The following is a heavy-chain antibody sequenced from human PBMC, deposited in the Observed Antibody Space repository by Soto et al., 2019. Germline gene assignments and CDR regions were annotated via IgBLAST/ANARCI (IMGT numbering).Heavy chain of an antibody. D-gene: IGHD3-16*01. Sequence: EVPVVESGGGLVQPGGSLRLSCAASGFYVSTYYMSWFRQAPGKGLEWVSVIYRGGEIYYADSVQGRFTHSRDISRNSLDLRINSLRVDDTAGYYCARDRREGDTLWGQAVVVTVSS. V-gene: IGHV3-66*01. CDR3: ARDRREGDTL. CDR1: GFYVSTYY. J-gene: IGHJ4*02. CDR2: IYRGGEI.